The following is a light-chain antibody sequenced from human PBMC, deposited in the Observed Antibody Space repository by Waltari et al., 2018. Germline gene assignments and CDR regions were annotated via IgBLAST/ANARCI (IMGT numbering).Light chain of an antibody. CDR1: QSIENY. CDR2: AAS. V-gene: IGKV1-39*01. CDR3: QQGYSTPLT. Sequence: DIQMTQSPSFLSASVGDRVTITCRTSQSIENYLYWYQQKPGNAPKLLIYAASNLQRGVPSRCSGGGSGTTFALTISSLQPEDFATYFCQQGYSTPLTFGGGTKVDIK. J-gene: IGKJ4*01.